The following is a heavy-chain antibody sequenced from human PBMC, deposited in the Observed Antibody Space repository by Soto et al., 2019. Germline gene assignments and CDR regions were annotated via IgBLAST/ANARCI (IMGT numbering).Heavy chain of an antibody. Sequence: SVKVSCKASGGTFSSYATSWVRQAPGQGLEWMGGIIPIFGTANYAQKFQGRVTITADKSTSTAYMELSSLRSEDTAVYYCARDEIAYYGMDVWGQGTTVTVSS. D-gene: IGHD2-21*01. CDR1: GGTFSSYA. V-gene: IGHV1-69*06. CDR2: IIPIFGTA. J-gene: IGHJ6*02. CDR3: ARDEIAYYGMDV.